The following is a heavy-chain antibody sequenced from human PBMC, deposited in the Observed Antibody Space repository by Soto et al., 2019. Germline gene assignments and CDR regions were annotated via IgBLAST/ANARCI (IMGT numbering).Heavy chain of an antibody. J-gene: IGHJ4*02. V-gene: IGHV3-11*06. D-gene: IGHD5-12*01. Sequence: QVQLVESGGGLVKPGGSLRLSCAASGFTFSDYYMSWIRQAPGKGLEWVSYISSSSSYTNYADSVKGRFTIPRDNAKNSLYLQMNSLRAEDTAVYYCAGGVATIYGNANDYWGQGTLVTVSS. CDR2: ISSSSSYT. CDR3: AGGVATIYGNANDY. CDR1: GFTFSDYY.